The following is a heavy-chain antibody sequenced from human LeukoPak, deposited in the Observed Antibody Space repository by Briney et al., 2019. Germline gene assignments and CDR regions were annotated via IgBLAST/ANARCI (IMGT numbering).Heavy chain of an antibody. V-gene: IGHV3-74*01. CDR1: GFTFSSYA. CDR3: ARAPYYYYYMDV. J-gene: IGHJ6*03. CDR2: INSDGSST. Sequence: GGSLRLSCAASGFTFSSYAMSWVRQAPGKGLEWVSRINSDGSSTSYADSVKGRFTISRDNAKNTLYLQMNSLRAEDTAVYYCARAPYYYYYMDVWGKGTTVTVSS.